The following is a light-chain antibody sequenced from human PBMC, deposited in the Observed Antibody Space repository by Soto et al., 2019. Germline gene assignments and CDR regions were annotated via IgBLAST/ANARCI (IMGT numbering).Light chain of an antibody. Sequence: DIQMTQSPSSLSASVGDRVTITCRASQDIRNFLAWYQQKPGKVPNLLIYAASTLQAGVPSRFNGSGSATEFTLTISSLRPDDVGTYYCQRYNSAPLTSGPGTKVDIK. CDR1: QDIRNF. V-gene: IGKV1-27*01. CDR3: QRYNSAPLT. J-gene: IGKJ3*01. CDR2: AAS.